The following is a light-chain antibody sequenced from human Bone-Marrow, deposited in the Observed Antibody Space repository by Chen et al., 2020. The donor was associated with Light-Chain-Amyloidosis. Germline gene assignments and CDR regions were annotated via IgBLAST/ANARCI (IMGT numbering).Light chain of an antibody. Sequence: YVLTQPSSVSVAQGQTDTSAWGGTNIGSTSVHWYQHTPGQAPLLVVYDDSDRPSGIPERLSGSNSGNTATLTISRVEAGDEADYYCQVWDRSSDRPVFGGGTKLTVL. CDR1: NIGSTS. CDR3: QVWDRSSDRPV. V-gene: IGLV3-21*02. J-gene: IGLJ3*02. CDR2: DDS.